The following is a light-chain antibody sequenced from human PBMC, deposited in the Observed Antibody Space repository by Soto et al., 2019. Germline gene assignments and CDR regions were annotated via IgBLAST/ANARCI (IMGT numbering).Light chain of an antibody. CDR3: QQRSNWPSIT. J-gene: IGKJ5*01. V-gene: IGKV3-11*01. CDR1: QPVTNY. Sequence: EIVLTQSPATLSLSPGERATLSCRASQPVTNYLTWYQHKPGQAPRLLIFDASNRATGIPARFSGSGSGTDFTLTISSLEPEDFAVYYCQQRSNWPSITFGQGTRLEIE. CDR2: DAS.